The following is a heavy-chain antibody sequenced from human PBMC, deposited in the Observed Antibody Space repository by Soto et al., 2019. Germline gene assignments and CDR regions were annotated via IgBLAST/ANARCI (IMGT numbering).Heavy chain of an antibody. D-gene: IGHD2-15*01. J-gene: IGHJ6*02. CDR3: ARDVSCSGGSCYSYYYYYGMDV. V-gene: IGHV3-33*01. CDR1: GFTFSSYG. CDR2: IWYDGSNK. Sequence: QVQLVESGGGVVQPGRSLRLSCAASGFTFSSYGMHCVRQAPGKGLEWVAVIWYDGSNKYYADSVKGRFTISRDNSKNTVYLQMNSLRGEDKAVYYCARDVSCSGGSCYSYYYYYGMDVWGQGTTVTVSS.